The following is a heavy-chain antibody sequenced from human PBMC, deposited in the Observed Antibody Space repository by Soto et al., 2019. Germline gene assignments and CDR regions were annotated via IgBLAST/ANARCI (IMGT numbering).Heavy chain of an antibody. D-gene: IGHD3-22*01. Sequence: SETLSLTCAVSGGSISSGGYSWSWVLQPPGKGLEWIGYIYHSGNTYYNPSLKSRVTISVGRSKNQFSLKLSSVTAADTAVYYCARCCYYDSSGYYYPNWFDPWGQGTLVTVSS. CDR2: IYHSGNT. V-gene: IGHV4-30-2*01. CDR3: ARCCYYDSSGYYYPNWFDP. CDR1: GGSISSGGYS. J-gene: IGHJ5*02.